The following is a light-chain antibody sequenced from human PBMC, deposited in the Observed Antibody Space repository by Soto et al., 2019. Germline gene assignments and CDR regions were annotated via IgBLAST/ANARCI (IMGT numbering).Light chain of an antibody. J-gene: IGKJ1*01. Sequence: DIQMTQSPSSLSASVGDRVTITCRASQSITNYLNWYQQKPGKAPNLLIFAASTLHGGVPSRFSGSRSGTDFTLTISNLQPEDSATYYCQQSYSAPRTFGQGTKVEIK. CDR1: QSITNY. CDR2: AAS. V-gene: IGKV1-39*01. CDR3: QQSYSAPRT.